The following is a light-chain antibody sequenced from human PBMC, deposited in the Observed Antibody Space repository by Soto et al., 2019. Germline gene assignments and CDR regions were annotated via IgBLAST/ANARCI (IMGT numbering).Light chain of an antibody. CDR2: DVT. J-gene: IGLJ1*01. V-gene: IGLV2-11*01. CDR3: NSYTTLSNRV. CDR1: SSDVGGYDF. Sequence: QSALTQPRSVSGSPGQSVTISCTGTSSDVGGYDFVSWYQQHPGKAPKLMIYDVTKRPSGVPDRFSGSKSGNSASLTISGLQGEDEANYYCNSYTTLSNRVFGTGTKLTVL.